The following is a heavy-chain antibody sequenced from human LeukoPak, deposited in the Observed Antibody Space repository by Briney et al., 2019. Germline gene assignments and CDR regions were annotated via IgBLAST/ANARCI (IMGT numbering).Heavy chain of an antibody. V-gene: IGHV4-59*01. Sequence: SEALSLTCTVSLGSISSYYWSWIRPPPGKGREWVGYVYYSESTNYNPSLKSRVTISVDTSKNQFSLKLSSVTAADTAVYYCARDITSRYYYDSSGSPFDAFDIWGQGTMVTVSS. D-gene: IGHD3-22*01. CDR3: ARDITSRYYYDSSGSPFDAFDI. J-gene: IGHJ3*02. CDR2: VYYSEST. CDR1: LGSISSYY.